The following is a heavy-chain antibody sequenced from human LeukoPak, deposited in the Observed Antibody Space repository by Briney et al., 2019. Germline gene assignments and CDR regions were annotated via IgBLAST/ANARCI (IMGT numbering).Heavy chain of an antibody. CDR3: ARGYGDYDY. V-gene: IGHV4-59*01. CDR1: GGSISSYY. J-gene: IGHJ4*02. D-gene: IGHD4-17*01. CDR2: IYYSGST. Sequence: SETLSLTCTVSGGSISSYYWSWIRQPPGKGLEWIGYIYYSGSTNYNPSLKSRVTISVDTSKNQFSLKLSSVTAADTAVYYCARGYGDYDYWGQGTLVTVSS.